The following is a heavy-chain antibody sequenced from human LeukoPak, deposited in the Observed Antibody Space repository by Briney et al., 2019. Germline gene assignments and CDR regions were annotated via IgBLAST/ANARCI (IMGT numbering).Heavy chain of an antibody. CDR1: GFTFSSYS. D-gene: IGHD3-10*01. CDR3: ARESDGATAYYYGSGSLGFDP. Sequence: GGSLRLSCAASGFTFSSYSMNWVRQAPGKGLEWVSYISSSSSTIYYADSVKGRFTISRDNAKNSLYLQMNSLRAEDTAVYYCARESDGATAYYYGSGSLGFDPWGQGTLVTVSS. CDR2: ISSSSSTI. V-gene: IGHV3-48*04. J-gene: IGHJ5*02.